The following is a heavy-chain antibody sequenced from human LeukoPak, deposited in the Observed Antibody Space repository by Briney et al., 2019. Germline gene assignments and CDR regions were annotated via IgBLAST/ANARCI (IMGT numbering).Heavy chain of an antibody. CDR1: GGSISSSNW. CDR3: ARDSSSWNYFDY. V-gene: IGHV4-4*02. D-gene: IGHD6-13*01. Sequence: SGTLSLTCAVSGGSISSSNWWSWVRQPPGKGLEWIGEIYHSGSTNYNPSLKSRVTISVDTSKNQFSLKLSSVTAADTAVYYCARDSSSWNYFDYWGQGTLVTVS. J-gene: IGHJ4*02. CDR2: IYHSGST.